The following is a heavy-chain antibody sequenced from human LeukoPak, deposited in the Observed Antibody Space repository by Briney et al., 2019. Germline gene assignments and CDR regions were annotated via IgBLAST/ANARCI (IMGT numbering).Heavy chain of an antibody. V-gene: IGHV1-18*01. CDR2: ISAYNGNT. D-gene: IGHD4-23*01. CDR1: GYTFTSYG. J-gene: IGHJ4*02. Sequence: ASVKVSCKASGYTFTSYGVSWVRQAPGQGLEWMGWISAYNGNTNYAQKLQGRVTMTTDTSTSTAYMELRSLRSDDTAVYYCANDYGGNWYFDYWGQGTLVTVSS. CDR3: ANDYGGNWYFDY.